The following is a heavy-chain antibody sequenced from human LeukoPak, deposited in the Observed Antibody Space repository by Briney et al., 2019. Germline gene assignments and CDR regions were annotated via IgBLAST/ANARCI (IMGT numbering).Heavy chain of an antibody. V-gene: IGHV4-38-2*02. CDR3: ARGAKTYYYDSSGYYFGY. D-gene: IGHD3-22*01. Sequence: SETLSLTCTVSGYSISSGYYWGWIRQPPGKGLECIGTIYHSGSTYYNPSLKSRVTISVDTSKNQFSLKLSSETAADTAVYYCARGAKTYYYDSSGYYFGYWGQGTLVTVSS. J-gene: IGHJ4*02. CDR2: IYHSGST. CDR1: GYSISSGYY.